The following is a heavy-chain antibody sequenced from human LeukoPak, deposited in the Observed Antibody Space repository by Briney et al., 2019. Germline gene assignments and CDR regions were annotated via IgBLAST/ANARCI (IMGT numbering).Heavy chain of an antibody. Sequence: SETLSLTCTVSGGSISSYYWSWIRQPQGKGLEWIGYIYYSGSTNYNPSLKSRVTISVDTSKNQFSLKLSSVTAADTAVYYCARVGTVDTAMVTPYYFDYWGQGTLVTVSS. J-gene: IGHJ4*02. CDR1: GGSISSYY. CDR3: ARVGTVDTAMVTPYYFDY. D-gene: IGHD5-18*01. CDR2: IYYSGST. V-gene: IGHV4-59*01.